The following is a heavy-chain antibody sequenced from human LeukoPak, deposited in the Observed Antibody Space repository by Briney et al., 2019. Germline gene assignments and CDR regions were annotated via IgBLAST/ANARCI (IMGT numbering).Heavy chain of an antibody. CDR1: GGSISSHY. Sequence: SETLSLTCTVSGGSISSHYWSWIRQPPGKGLEWIWYVDHGGTTNYNPSLKSRVTISVDTSKNQFSLKLSSVTAADTAVYYCARASVTGTTFYYYYYMDVWGKGTTVTVSS. J-gene: IGHJ6*03. CDR2: VDHGGTT. CDR3: ARASVTGTTFYYYYYMDV. V-gene: IGHV4-59*11. D-gene: IGHD1-20*01.